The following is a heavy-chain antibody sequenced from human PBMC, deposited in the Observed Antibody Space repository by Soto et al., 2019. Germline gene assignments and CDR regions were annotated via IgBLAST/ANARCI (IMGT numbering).Heavy chain of an antibody. CDR1: GYRFTSYW. CDR3: ARLFGVASGSYADFDI. J-gene: IGHJ3*02. D-gene: IGHD3-10*01. V-gene: IGHV5-51*01. CDR2: IYPGDSDT. Sequence: PGESLKISCKGSGYRFTSYWLGWVRQMPGNGLEWMGIIYPGDSDTRYSPSFQGQVPISADKSFNTAYLQWSSLKASDTAMYYCARLFGVASGSYADFDIWGQGTMVTVSS.